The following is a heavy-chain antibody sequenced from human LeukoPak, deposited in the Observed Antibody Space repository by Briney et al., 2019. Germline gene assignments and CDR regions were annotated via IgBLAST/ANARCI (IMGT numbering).Heavy chain of an antibody. CDR1: GFTFSSYG. J-gene: IGHJ4*02. CDR2: ISGSGGST. Sequence: GGTLRLSCAASGFTFSSYGMSWVRQAPGKGLEWVSAISGSGGSTYYADSVKGRFTISRDNSKNTLYLQMNSLRAEDTAVYYCARAPNPYYYDSSGYSHTYYFDYWGQGTLVTVSS. D-gene: IGHD3-22*01. V-gene: IGHV3-23*01. CDR3: ARAPNPYYYDSSGYSHTYYFDY.